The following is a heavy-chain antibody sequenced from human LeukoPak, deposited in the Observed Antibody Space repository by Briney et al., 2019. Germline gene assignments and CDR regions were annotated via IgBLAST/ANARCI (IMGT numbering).Heavy chain of an antibody. Sequence: LAGGSLRLSCAAAGFTFSSYGMSWVRQAPGKGLEWVSAISGSGGSTHYSDSVKGRFTISRDNSKNTLYLQMNSLRAEDTAVYYCARRAGAYPHPYDYWGQGTLVTVSS. CDR1: GFTFSSYG. J-gene: IGHJ4*02. CDR3: ARRAGAYPHPYDY. V-gene: IGHV3-23*01. CDR2: ISGSGGST. D-gene: IGHD3-16*01.